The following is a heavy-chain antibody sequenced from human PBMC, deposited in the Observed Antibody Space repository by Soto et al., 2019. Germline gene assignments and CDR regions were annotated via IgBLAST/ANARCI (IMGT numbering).Heavy chain of an antibody. Sequence: ASVKVSCKASGYTFTSYGISWVRQAPGQGLEWMGWISAYNGNTNYAQKLQGRVTMTTDTSTSTAYMELRSLRSDDTAVYYCARVVGGIPVAGSWNWFDPWGQGTLVTVSS. CDR2: ISAYNGNT. CDR1: GYTFTSYG. CDR3: ARVVGGIPVAGSWNWFDP. D-gene: IGHD6-19*01. V-gene: IGHV1-18*04. J-gene: IGHJ5*02.